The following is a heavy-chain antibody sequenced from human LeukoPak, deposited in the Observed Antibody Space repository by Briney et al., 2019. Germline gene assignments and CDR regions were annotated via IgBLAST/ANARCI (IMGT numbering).Heavy chain of an antibody. CDR3: AKSNGYGLVDI. D-gene: IGHD3-10*01. V-gene: IGHV4-4*02. CDR1: GGSISSSNW. Sequence: PSETLSLTCAVSGGSISSSNWWSWVRQPPGKGLEWIGEIYHSGSTNYNPSLKSRVTISVDTSKNQFSLKLNSVTAADTAVYYCAKSNGYGLVDIWGQGTMVTASS. CDR2: IYHSGST. J-gene: IGHJ3*02.